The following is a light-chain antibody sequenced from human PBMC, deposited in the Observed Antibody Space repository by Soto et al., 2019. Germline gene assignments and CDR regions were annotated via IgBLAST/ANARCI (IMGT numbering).Light chain of an antibody. Sequence: DIPMTQSPSSLSASVGDRVTLTCRASQGISNYLAWYQQKPGKVPKLLIYAASSLQSGVPSRFSGTGSGTDFTLTISSLQPEDVATYYCQKYNSAPWTFGQGTKVEIK. J-gene: IGKJ1*01. CDR1: QGISNY. CDR2: AAS. CDR3: QKYNSAPWT. V-gene: IGKV1-27*01.